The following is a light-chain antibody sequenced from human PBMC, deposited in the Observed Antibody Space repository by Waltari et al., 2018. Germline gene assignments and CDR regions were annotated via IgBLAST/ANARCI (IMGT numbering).Light chain of an antibody. CDR3: HQYYSNPLT. CDR2: WAS. J-gene: IGKJ4*01. Sequence: DIVMTQSPDSLAVSLGERATINCKSSQSIFYSSNDKNYLAWYQQKPGQPPKLLIYWASTRESGVPDRFSGSGSGTEFTVTISTLEAEDVAVYYCHQYYSNPLTFGGGTKVEIK. V-gene: IGKV4-1*01. CDR1: QSIFYSSNDKNY.